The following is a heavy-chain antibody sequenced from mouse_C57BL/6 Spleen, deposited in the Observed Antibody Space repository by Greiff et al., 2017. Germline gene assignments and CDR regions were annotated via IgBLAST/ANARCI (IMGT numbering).Heavy chain of an antibody. J-gene: IGHJ2*01. D-gene: IGHD1-1*01. Sequence: DVQLQQSGPVLVKPGASVKMSCKASGYTFTDYYMNWVKQSHGKSLEWIGVINPYNGGTSYNQKFKGKATLTVDKSSSTAYMELNSLTSEDSAVYYCARYDELLTGYWGQGTTLTVSS. V-gene: IGHV1-19*01. CDR1: GYTFTDYY. CDR3: ARYDELLTGY. CDR2: INPYNGGT.